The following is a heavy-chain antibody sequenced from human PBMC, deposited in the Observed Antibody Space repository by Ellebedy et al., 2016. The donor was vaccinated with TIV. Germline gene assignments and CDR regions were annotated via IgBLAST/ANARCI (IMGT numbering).Heavy chain of an antibody. D-gene: IGHD3-22*01. CDR3: ATLSGYSPFFDY. J-gene: IGHJ4*02. Sequence: ASVKVSCKASGGTFSSYAISWVRQAPGQGLEWMGRIIPILGIANYAQKFQGRVTITADKSTSTAYMELSSLRSEDTAVYYCATLSGYSPFFDYWGQGTLVTVSS. CDR2: IIPILGIA. CDR1: GGTFSSYA. V-gene: IGHV1-69*04.